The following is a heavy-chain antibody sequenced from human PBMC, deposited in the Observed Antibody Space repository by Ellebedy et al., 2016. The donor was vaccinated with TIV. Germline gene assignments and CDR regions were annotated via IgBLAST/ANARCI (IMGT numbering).Heavy chain of an antibody. J-gene: IGHJ4*02. D-gene: IGHD5-12*01. V-gene: IGHV3-33*01. CDR3: ARERGSRELEWLRGAGLLY. CDR2: IWHDGSNK. CDR1: GFTFSNYG. Sequence: PGGSLRLSCAASGFTFSNYGMHWVRQAPGKGLEWVAVIWHDGSNKEYAEYVKGRFTISRDNSKNTLYLEMDSLRVDDTAVYYCARERGSRELEWLRGAGLLYWGQGTLVTVSS.